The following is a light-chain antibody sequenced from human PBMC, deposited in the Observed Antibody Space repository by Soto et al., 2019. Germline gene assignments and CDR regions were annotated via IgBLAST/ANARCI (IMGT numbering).Light chain of an antibody. Sequence: DIVLTQSPATLSLSPGERDTLSCRTSQSVSSYLAWYQQKPGQAPRLLIYDASNRATGIPARFSGSGSGTDFTLTISSLEPEDFAIYYCQQRSNWPPVTFGGGTKVEIK. CDR3: QQRSNWPPVT. CDR1: QSVSSY. CDR2: DAS. V-gene: IGKV3-11*01. J-gene: IGKJ4*01.